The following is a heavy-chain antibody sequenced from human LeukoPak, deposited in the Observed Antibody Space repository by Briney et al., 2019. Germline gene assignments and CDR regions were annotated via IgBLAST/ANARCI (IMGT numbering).Heavy chain of an antibody. CDR2: ISTDGSHI. D-gene: IGHD2-2*02. J-gene: IGHJ1*01. Sequence: PGGSLRLSCAASGFTFSDYYMSWIRQAPGKGLEWVSFISTDGSHINYADSVKGRFTISRDNAKKSVYLQMNSLRTEDTAVYYCLRYCSSTDCYIGYAEYFQHWGQGTLVTVSS. CDR3: LRYCSSTDCYIGYAEYFQH. CDR1: GFTFSDYY. V-gene: IGHV3-11*01.